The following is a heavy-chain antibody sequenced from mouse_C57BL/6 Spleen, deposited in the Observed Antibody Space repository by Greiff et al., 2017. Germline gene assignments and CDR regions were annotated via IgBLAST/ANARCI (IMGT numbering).Heavy chain of an antibody. CDR2: ISSGSSTM. CDR1: GFTFSDYG. Sequence: EVQLVESGGGLVKPGGSLKLSCAASGFTFSDYGMHWVRQAPVKGLEWVAYISSGSSTMYYAETVKGRVTITRDNAKNTLYLQMSSLRSEDTAVYYCARLRYFDVWGTGTTVTVSS. CDR3: ARLRYFDV. J-gene: IGHJ1*03. V-gene: IGHV5-17*01.